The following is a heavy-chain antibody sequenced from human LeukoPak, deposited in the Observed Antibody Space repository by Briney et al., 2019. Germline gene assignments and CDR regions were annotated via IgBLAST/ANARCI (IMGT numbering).Heavy chain of an antibody. J-gene: IGHJ5*01. D-gene: IGHD6-13*01. CDR3: ARGNGRIAGALFDS. CDR2: IRKDWNST. V-gene: IGHV3-74*01. CDR1: GSTFSSYW. Sequence: GGCLTLSCVASGSTFSSYWMHWVRPAAEKGMVWVSPIRKDWNSTSYADSLKGRFTISRDNSKNTLYLQMNRLRPEDTAIYYCARGNGRIAGALFDSWGQGTLVTVSS.